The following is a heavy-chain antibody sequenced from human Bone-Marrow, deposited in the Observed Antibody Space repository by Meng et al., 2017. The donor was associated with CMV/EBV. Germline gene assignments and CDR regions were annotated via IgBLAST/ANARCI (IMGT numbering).Heavy chain of an antibody. D-gene: IGHD1-1*01. CDR3: ARGRGDNWYYYGMDV. V-gene: IGHV3-21*01. J-gene: IGHJ6*02. CDR1: GFTFSSYW. CDR2: ISSSSSYI. Sequence: GESLKISCAASGFTFSSYWMHWVRQAPGKGLEWVSSISSSSSYIYYADSVKGRFTISRDNAKNSLYLQMNSLRAEDTAVYYCARGRGDNWYYYGMDVWGQGTTVTVSS.